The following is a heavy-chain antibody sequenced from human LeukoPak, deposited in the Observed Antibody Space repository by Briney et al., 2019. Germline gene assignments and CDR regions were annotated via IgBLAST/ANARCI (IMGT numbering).Heavy chain of an antibody. CDR1: GYTFTGYY. Sequence: ASVKVSCKASGYTFTGYYMHWVRQAPGQGLEWMGRINPNSGGTNYAQKFQGRVTMTRDTSISTAYMELSRLRSDDTAVYYCARDLDYGDYHAFGIWGQGTMVTVSS. D-gene: IGHD4-17*01. V-gene: IGHV1-2*06. CDR2: INPNSGGT. CDR3: ARDLDYGDYHAFGI. J-gene: IGHJ3*02.